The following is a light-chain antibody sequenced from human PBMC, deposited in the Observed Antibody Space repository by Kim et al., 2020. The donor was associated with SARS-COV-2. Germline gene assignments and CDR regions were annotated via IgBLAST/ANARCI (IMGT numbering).Light chain of an antibody. CDR3: SSYTNSSPYV. J-gene: IGLJ1*01. Sequence: GQSITISCTGTSSDVGGYNYVSWYQQHPGKAPKLMIYDVSDRPSGVSNRFSGSKSGNTASLTISGLQAEDEADYYCSSYTNSSPYVFGTGTKVTVL. V-gene: IGLV2-14*03. CDR1: SSDVGGYNY. CDR2: DVS.